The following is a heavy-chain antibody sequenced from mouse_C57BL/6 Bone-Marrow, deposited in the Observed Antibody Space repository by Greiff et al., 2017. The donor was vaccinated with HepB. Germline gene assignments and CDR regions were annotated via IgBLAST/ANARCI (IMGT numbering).Heavy chain of an antibody. V-gene: IGHV1-59*01. D-gene: IGHD3-2*02. Sequence: VQLQQPGAELVRPGTSVKLSCKASGYTFTSYWMHWVKQRPGQGLEWIGVIDPSDSYTNYNQKFKGKATLTVDTSSSTAYMQLSSLTSEDSAVYYCARRQLRLLAWFAYWGQGTLVTVSA. J-gene: IGHJ3*01. CDR2: IDPSDSYT. CDR3: ARRQLRLLAWFAY. CDR1: GYTFTSYW.